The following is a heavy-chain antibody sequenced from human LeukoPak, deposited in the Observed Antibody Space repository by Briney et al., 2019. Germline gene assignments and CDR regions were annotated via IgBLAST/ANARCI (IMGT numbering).Heavy chain of an antibody. CDR1: GFTFSSYA. J-gene: IGHJ3*02. V-gene: IGHV3-23*01. CDR3: AKSYYGDYWDALDI. CDR2: ISGSGGSI. Sequence: SGGSQRLSCAASGFTFSSYAMSWVRQAPGKGLEWVSAISGSGGSIYYADSVKGRFTISRDNSKDTLYLQMNGLRAEGTAVYYCAKSYYGDYWDALDIWGQGTMVTVSS. D-gene: IGHD4-17*01.